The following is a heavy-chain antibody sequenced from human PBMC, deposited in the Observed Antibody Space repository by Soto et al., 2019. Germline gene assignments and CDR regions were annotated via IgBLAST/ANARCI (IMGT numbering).Heavy chain of an antibody. CDR3: ARVVGPAAAGSDGTDP. J-gene: IGHJ5*02. CDR1: GGTFSSYA. D-gene: IGHD6-13*01. CDR2: IIPIFGTA. Sequence: GASVKVSCKASGGTFSSYAISWVRQAPGQGLEWMGGIIPIFGTANYAQKFQGRVTITADESTSTAYMELSSLRSEDTAVYYCARVVGPAAAGSDGTDPWGQGTLVTVSS. V-gene: IGHV1-69*13.